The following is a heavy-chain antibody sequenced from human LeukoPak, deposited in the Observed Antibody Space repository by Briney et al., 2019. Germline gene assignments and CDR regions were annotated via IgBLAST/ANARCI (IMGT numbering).Heavy chain of an antibody. CDR2: ISSSSSYT. CDR1: GFTFSDYY. D-gene: IGHD5-18*01. CDR3: ASGPAMVGY. V-gene: IGHV3-11*06. Sequence: GGPLRLPCAASGFTFSDYYMSWIRQAPGKGLEWVSYISSSSSYTNYADSVKGRFTISRDNAKNSLYLQMNSLRAEDTAVYYCASGPAMVGYWGQGTLVTVSS. J-gene: IGHJ4*02.